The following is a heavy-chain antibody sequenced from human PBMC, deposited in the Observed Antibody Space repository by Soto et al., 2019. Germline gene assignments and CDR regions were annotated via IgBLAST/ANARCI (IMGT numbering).Heavy chain of an antibody. D-gene: IGHD6-19*01. V-gene: IGHV6-1*01. Sequence: QTLSLACAISGDRVSSNSAACNWIRQSPSRGLEWLGRTFYRSQWYNDYAVSVKSRITINPDTSKNQFSLQLKSVTPEDTAVYYCARDSSAWYDTPLWFDSWGRGNLVTV. CDR2: TFYRSQWYN. CDR1: GDRVSSNSAA. J-gene: IGHJ5*01. CDR3: ARDSSAWYDTPLWFDS.